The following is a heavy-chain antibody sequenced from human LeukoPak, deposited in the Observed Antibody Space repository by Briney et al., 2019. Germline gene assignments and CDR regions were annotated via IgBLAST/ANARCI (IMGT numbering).Heavy chain of an antibody. J-gene: IGHJ4*02. D-gene: IGHD3-10*01. V-gene: IGHV3-48*03. CDR2: ISSSGSTI. CDR1: GFTFSSYE. Sequence: GGSLRLSCAASGFTFSSYEMNWVRQAPGKGLEWVSYISSSGSTIYYADSVKGRFTISRDNAKNSLYLQVNSLRPEDTAIYYCARGDPAYGSGSFDYWGQGTLVTVSS. CDR3: ARGDPAYGSGSFDY.